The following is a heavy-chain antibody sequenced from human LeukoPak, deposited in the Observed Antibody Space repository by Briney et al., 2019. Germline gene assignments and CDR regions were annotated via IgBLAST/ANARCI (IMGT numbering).Heavy chain of an antibody. CDR2: ISSSGSTI. CDR3: ARIRFSSSGMDV. V-gene: IGHV3-48*03. D-gene: IGHD6-6*01. Sequence: GGSLRLSCAASGFTFSSYGMNWVRQAPGKGLEWVSYISSSGSTIYYADSVKGRFTISRDNAKNSLYLQMNSLRAEDTAVYYCARIRFSSSGMDVWGQGTTVTVSS. J-gene: IGHJ6*02. CDR1: GFTFSSYG.